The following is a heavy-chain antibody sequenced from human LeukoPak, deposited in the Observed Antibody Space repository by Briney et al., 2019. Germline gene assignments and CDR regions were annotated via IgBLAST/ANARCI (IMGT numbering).Heavy chain of an antibody. CDR1: GGSISSYY. CDR3: ARGGTSYYDFWSGYYTSYFDY. Sequence: SETLSLTCTVSGGSISSYYWSWIRQPPGKGLEWIGYIYYSGSTNYNPSLKSRVTISVDTSKNQFSLKLSSVTAADTAVYYCARGGTSYYDFWSGYYTSYFDYWGQGTPVTVSS. CDR2: IYYSGST. D-gene: IGHD3-3*01. V-gene: IGHV4-59*01. J-gene: IGHJ4*02.